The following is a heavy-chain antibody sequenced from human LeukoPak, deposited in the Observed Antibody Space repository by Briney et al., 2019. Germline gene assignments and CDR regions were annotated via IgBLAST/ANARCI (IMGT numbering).Heavy chain of an antibody. J-gene: IGHJ4*02. CDR3: ARGGDLGYCSGGSCYSVDY. CDR2: ILFDGRNK. D-gene: IGHD2-15*01. CDR1: GFTFSSYA. Sequence: GRSLRLSCAASGFTFSSYAMHWVRQATDKGREWVGVILFDGRNKFYTHSVKGRFTISRDNSKNTLYLQMNNLRAEDTAVNYRARGGDLGYCSGGSCYSVDYWGQGTLVTVSS. V-gene: IGHV3-30*04.